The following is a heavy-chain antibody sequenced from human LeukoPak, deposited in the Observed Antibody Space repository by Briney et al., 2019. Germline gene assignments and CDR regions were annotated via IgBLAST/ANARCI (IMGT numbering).Heavy chain of an antibody. Sequence: ASVNVSCKASGYTFTSYYMHWVRQAPGQGLEWMGIINPSGGSTSYAQKFQGRVTMTRDTSTSTVYMELSSLRSEDTAVYYCARDKEYYYGSSGYYAILIDWGQGTLVTVSS. CDR2: INPSGGST. CDR1: GYTFTSYY. J-gene: IGHJ4*02. V-gene: IGHV1-46*01. CDR3: ARDKEYYYGSSGYYAILID. D-gene: IGHD3-22*01.